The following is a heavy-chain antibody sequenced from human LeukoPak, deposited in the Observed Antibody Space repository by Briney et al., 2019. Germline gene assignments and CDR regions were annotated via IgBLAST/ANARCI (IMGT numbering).Heavy chain of an antibody. D-gene: IGHD3-10*01. Sequence: ASVKVSCKASGYTFTSYDFNWVRQATGQRPEWMGWMSPNSGDTGYAQKFQGRVTMTRSTSINTAYMELSSLRSEDTAVYYCARAPGSRGFDYWGQGTLVTVSS. CDR3: ARAPGSRGFDY. J-gene: IGHJ4*02. V-gene: IGHV1-8*01. CDR2: MSPNSGDT. CDR1: GYTFTSYD.